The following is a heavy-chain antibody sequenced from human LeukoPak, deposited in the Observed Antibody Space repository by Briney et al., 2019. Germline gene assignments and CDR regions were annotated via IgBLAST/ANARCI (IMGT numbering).Heavy chain of an antibody. CDR2: ISGSGGST. D-gene: IGHD3-3*01. Sequence: GSLRLSCAASGFTFSSYAMSWVRQAPGKGLEWVSAISGSGGSTYYADSVKGRFTISRDNSKNTLYPQMNSLRAEDTAVYYCAKNLPLDDAFDIWGQGTMDTVSS. CDR3: AKNLPLDDAFDI. CDR1: GFTFSSYA. J-gene: IGHJ3*02. V-gene: IGHV3-23*01.